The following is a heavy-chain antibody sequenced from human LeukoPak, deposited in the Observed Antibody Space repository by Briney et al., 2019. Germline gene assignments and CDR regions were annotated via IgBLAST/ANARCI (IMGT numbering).Heavy chain of an antibody. CDR1: GYTFTSYD. J-gene: IGHJ3*02. Sequence: ASVKVSCKASGYTFTSYDINWVRQATGRGLEWMGWMDPNSGNTGYAQKFQGRVTMTRNTSISTAYMELSSLRSEDTAVYYCARGIQLWSYDAFDIWGQGTMVTVSS. D-gene: IGHD5-18*01. V-gene: IGHV1-8*01. CDR3: ARGIQLWSYDAFDI. CDR2: MDPNSGNT.